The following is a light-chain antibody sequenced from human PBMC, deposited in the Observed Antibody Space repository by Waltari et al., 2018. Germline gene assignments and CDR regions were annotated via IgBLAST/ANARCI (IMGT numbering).Light chain of an antibody. CDR3: QQYNSLSS. CDR2: EAS. Sequence: DVQMTQSPSTLSASVGDRVPITCRASQSVSVWLAWYQQKPGKAPKLLIYEASSLASGVPSRFSGSGSGTEFTLTISGLQPDDFATYYCQQYNSLSSFGQGTKVEIK. V-gene: IGKV1-5*03. J-gene: IGKJ1*01. CDR1: QSVSVW.